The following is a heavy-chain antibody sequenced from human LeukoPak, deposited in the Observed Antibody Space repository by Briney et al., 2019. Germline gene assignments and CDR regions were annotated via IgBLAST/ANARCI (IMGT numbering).Heavy chain of an antibody. CDR3: ARVLGGSGSYSYFDY. V-gene: IGHV3-48*03. CDR2: ISSSGSTI. J-gene: IGHJ4*02. Sequence: PGGSLRLSCAASGFTFGNYEMNWVRQAPGKVLEWVSYISSSGSTIYYADSVKGRFTISRDNAKNSLFLQMNSLRAEDTAVYYCARVLGGSGSYSYFDYWGQGTLVTVSS. CDR1: GFTFGNYE. D-gene: IGHD3-10*01.